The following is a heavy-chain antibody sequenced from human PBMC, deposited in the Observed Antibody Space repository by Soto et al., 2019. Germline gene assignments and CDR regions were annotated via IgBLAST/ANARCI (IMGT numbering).Heavy chain of an antibody. CDR1: GFTVSSNY. J-gene: IGHJ3*02. D-gene: IGHD3-22*01. CDR2: TYSAGST. V-gene: IGHV3-53*01. Sequence: GGSLRLSCAASGFTVSSNYMSWARHAPGKGLEWVSVTYSAGSTYYADSVKGRFTISRDNSKNTLYLQMNSLRAEDTAVYYCARDWRDSGGYLKGAFYIWGQGTMVTVSS. CDR3: ARDWRDSGGYLKGAFYI.